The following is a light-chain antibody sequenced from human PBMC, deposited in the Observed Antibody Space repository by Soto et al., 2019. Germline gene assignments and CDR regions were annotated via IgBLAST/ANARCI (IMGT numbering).Light chain of an antibody. CDR3: QHYVTSLTT. V-gene: IGKV3-20*01. J-gene: IGKJ1*01. CDR2: GAS. Sequence: EIVLTQSPGTLSLSRGERATLSRGASQTVTSNYLAWYQQKPGQAPRVLIFGASIRVTGIPDRFIGSGSGTDFTLTISRLEPEDFAVYYCQHYVTSLTTFGQGTKVDIK. CDR1: QTVTSNY.